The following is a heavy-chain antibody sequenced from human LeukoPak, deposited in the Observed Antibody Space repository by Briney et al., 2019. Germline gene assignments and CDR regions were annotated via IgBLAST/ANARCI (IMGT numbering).Heavy chain of an antibody. CDR3: ARDVAAAGFYYYYGMDV. Sequence: ASVKVSCKASGYTFTGYYMHWVRQAPGQGLEWMGRINPDSGGTNYAQKLQGRVTMTRDTYISTAYMELSRLRSDDTAVYYCARDVAAAGFYYYYGMDVWGQGTTVTVSS. CDR1: GYTFTGYY. V-gene: IGHV1-2*06. D-gene: IGHD6-13*01. J-gene: IGHJ6*02. CDR2: INPDSGGT.